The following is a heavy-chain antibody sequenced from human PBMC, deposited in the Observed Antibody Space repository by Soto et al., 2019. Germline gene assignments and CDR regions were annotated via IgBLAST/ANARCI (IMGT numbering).Heavy chain of an antibody. V-gene: IGHV4-39*01. CDR3: AKLEYSSQDYYYYYMDV. D-gene: IGHD6-6*01. Sequence: SETLSLICTVSGGSISGSSYYWGWIRQPPGKGLEWIGIIYYGGSTYYNPSLKSRVTTSVDTSKNQISLNLSSVTAADTAVYYCAKLEYSSQDYYYYYMDVWGKGTAVTVSS. J-gene: IGHJ6*03. CDR2: IYYGGST. CDR1: GGSISGSSYY.